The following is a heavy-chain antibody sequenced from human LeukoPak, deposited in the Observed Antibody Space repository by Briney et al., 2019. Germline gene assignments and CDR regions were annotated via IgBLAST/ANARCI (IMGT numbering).Heavy chain of an antibody. D-gene: IGHD3-9*01. CDR2: IKSKTDGGTT. CDR3: TTEWEYYDILTGYPYGMDV. CDR1: GFTFSNAW. Sequence: GGSLRLSCAASGFTFSNAWKSWVRQAPGKGLEWVSRIKSKTDGGTTDYAAPVKGRFTISRDDSKNTLYLQMNSLKTEDTAAYYCTTEWEYYDILTGYPYGMDVWGQGTTVTVSS. V-gene: IGHV3-15*01. J-gene: IGHJ6*02.